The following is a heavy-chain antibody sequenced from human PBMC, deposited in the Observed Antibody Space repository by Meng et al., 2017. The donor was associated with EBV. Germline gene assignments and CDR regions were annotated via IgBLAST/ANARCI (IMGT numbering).Heavy chain of an antibody. CDR1: GDSISSFYY. V-gene: IGHV4-39*01. CDR3: ARPFPSWQSPRLDPFGA. Sequence: RERRESGPGKVRPSVTLSLTCTVSGDSISSFYYWGWIRQPPGRGLEWIGSVHYTGSTYYSPSLKSRVTVSVDTSKNQFSLRLTPVTAADTAVYYCARPFPSWQSPRLDPFGAWGQGTLVTVSS. J-gene: IGHJ5*02. CDR2: VHYTGST. D-gene: IGHD6-19*01.